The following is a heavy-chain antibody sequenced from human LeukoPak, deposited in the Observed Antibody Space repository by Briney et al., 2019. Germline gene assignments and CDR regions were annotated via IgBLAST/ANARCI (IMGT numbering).Heavy chain of an antibody. J-gene: IGHJ4*02. D-gene: IGHD4-17*01. CDR1: GLTVNDNY. Sequence: GGSLTLSCAISGLTVNDNYMSWVRQAPAQGLEWVSLIFPDGQTYYADFVQGRFSISRDMSRNTLFLDMSSLRAEDTAVFFCARANPVYGDFDYWGQGTLVTVSS. CDR3: ARANPVYGDFDY. V-gene: IGHV3-53*01. CDR2: IFPDGQT.